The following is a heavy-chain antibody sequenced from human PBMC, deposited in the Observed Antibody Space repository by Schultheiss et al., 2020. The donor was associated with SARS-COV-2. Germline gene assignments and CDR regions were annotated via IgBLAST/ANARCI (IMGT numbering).Heavy chain of an antibody. CDR3: ARQPSRTRSGLDY. D-gene: IGHD2-2*01. CDR1: GDSISSGGYY. CDR2: IYYSGNT. V-gene: IGHV4-31*03. J-gene: IGHJ4*02. Sequence: SETLSLTCTVSGDSISSGGYYWTWIRQHPGKGLEWIGHIYYSGNTNYNPSLKSRVSISVDTSKNQFSLRLTSLTAADTALYYCARQPSRTRSGLDYWGQGILVTVSS.